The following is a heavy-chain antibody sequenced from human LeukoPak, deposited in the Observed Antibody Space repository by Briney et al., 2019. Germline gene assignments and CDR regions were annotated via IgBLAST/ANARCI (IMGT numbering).Heavy chain of an antibody. CDR3: ARELWEFYYYDSSGSSFDY. D-gene: IGHD3-22*01. V-gene: IGHV1-69*04. J-gene: IGHJ4*02. CDR1: GGTFSSYA. CDR2: IIPILGIA. Sequence: ASVKVSCKASGGTFSSYAISWVRPAPGQGLDWMGRIIPILGIANYAQKFQGRVTITADKSTSTAYMELSSLRSEDTAVYYCARELWEFYYYDSSGSSFDYWGQGTLVTVSS.